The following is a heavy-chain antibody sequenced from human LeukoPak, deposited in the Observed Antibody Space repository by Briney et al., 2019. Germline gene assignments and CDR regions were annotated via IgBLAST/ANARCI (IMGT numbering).Heavy chain of an antibody. Sequence: SETLSLTCTVSGGSISSYYWSWIRQPAGKGLEWIGRIYSTGNTNYNPSLKSRVTMSVDTSKNQFSLKLTSVTAADTAVYYCARATVGATGGIFFDHWGQGTLVTVSS. CDR3: ARATVGATGGIFFDH. V-gene: IGHV4-4*07. CDR2: IYSTGNT. CDR1: GGSISSYY. J-gene: IGHJ4*02. D-gene: IGHD1-26*01.